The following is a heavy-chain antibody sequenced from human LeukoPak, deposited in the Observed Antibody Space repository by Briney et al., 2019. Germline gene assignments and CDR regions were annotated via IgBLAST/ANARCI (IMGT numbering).Heavy chain of an antibody. V-gene: IGHV4-59*01. CDR1: GGSISNYY. D-gene: IGHD2-8*02. J-gene: IGHJ4*02. Sequence: SETLSLTCTVSGGSISNYYWSWIRQPPGKGLEWIGYIYYSGSTNYNPSLKSRVTISVDTSKNQFSLKLTSVTAADTAVYYCARDMGTGGVSDYWGQGTLVTVSS. CDR2: IYYSGST. CDR3: ARDMGTGGVSDY.